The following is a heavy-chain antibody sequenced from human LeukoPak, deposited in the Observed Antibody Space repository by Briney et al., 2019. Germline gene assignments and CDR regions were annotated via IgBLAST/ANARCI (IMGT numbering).Heavy chain of an antibody. Sequence: SETLSLTCAVYGGSFSGYYWSWLRQPPGKGLEWIGEINHSGSTNYNPSLKSRVTISVDTSRNQFSLKLSSVTAADTAVYYCARVGPPSDSSGFDYWGQGTLVTVSS. CDR1: GGSFSGYY. J-gene: IGHJ4*02. CDR2: INHSGST. V-gene: IGHV4-34*01. CDR3: ARVGPPSDSSGFDY. D-gene: IGHD3-22*01.